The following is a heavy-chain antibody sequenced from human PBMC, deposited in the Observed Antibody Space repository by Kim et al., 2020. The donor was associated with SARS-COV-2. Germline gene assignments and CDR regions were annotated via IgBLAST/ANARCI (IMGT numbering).Heavy chain of an antibody. CDR3: AKDPCSGGSCQGY. D-gene: IGHD2-15*01. Sequence: YYAHCEQGRFTSAGDNSQNSLYLQMNNLRAEDTAVYYCAKDPCSGGSCQGYWGQGTLVTVSS. J-gene: IGHJ4*02. V-gene: IGHV3-23*01.